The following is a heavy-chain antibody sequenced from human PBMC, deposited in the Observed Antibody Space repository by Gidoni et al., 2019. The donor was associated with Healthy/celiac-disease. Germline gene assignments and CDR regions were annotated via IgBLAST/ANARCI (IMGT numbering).Heavy chain of an antibody. V-gene: IGHV3-33*01. CDR3: ARAALDCSGGSCYSTTVGWFDP. CDR1: GFTFSSYG. CDR2: IWYDGSNK. D-gene: IGHD2-15*01. Sequence: QVQLVESGGGVVQPGRSLRLSCAASGFTFSSYGMHWVRQGPGKGLVWVSVIWYDGSNKYYSYSVKGRFTSSRDNSKNTLYLQMNSLRAEDTAVYYWARAALDCSGGSCYSTTVGWFDPWGQGTLVTVSS. J-gene: IGHJ5*02.